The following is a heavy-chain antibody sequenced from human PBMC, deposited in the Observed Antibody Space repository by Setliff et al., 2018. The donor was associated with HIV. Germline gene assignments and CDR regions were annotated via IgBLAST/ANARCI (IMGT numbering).Heavy chain of an antibody. J-gene: IGHJ3*01. D-gene: IGHD3-10*02. V-gene: IGHV3-23*01. CDR1: GFTSSSYG. Sequence: VGSLRLSCAVSGFTSSSYGMSRVRQAPGKGLEWISASGSGGDTYYADSVKGRFTISRDQSRSTLYLQMNSLRADDTAVYYCAADVRWPKDAFAFWGQGTMVTVS. CDR2: SGSGGDT. CDR3: AADVRWPKDAFAF.